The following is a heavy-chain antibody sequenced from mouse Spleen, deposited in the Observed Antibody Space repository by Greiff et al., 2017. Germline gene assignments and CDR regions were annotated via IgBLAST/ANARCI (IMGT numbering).Heavy chain of an antibody. CDR2: INPNNGGT. D-gene: IGHD2-12*01. CDR3: AREGELYYAMDY. CDR1: GYTFTDYY. J-gene: IGHJ4*01. Sequence: EVKLVESGPELVKPGASVKISCKASGYTFTDYYMNWVKQSHGKSLEWIGDINPNNGGTSYNQKFKGKATLTVDKSSSTAYMELRSLTSEDSAVYYCAREGELYYAMDYWGQGTSVTVSS. V-gene: IGHV1-26*01.